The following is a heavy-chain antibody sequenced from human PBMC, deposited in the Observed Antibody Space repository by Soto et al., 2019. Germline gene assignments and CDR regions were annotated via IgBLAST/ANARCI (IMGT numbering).Heavy chain of an antibody. CDR2: ISAYNGNT. Sequence: ASVNVSFKASGYTFTSYGISWVRQAPGQGLGWMGWISAYNGNTNYAQKLQGRVTMTTATSTSTAYMELRSPRSDDTAVYYCARDFPPYYYDSSGPLLLYYFGMDVWGEGTTVTDSS. V-gene: IGHV1-18*01. J-gene: IGHJ6*04. D-gene: IGHD3-22*01. CDR1: GYTFTSYG. CDR3: ARDFPPYYYDSSGPLLLYYFGMDV.